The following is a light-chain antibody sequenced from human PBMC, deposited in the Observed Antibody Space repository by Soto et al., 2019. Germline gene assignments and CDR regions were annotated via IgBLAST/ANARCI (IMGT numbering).Light chain of an antibody. CDR2: EVS. CDR1: SSDVGSYKY. CDR3: SSFAGSNNGI. Sequence: QSALTQTPSASGSPGQSVTISCTGTSSDVGSYKYVSWYQQHPGKAPKLVIYEVSKRPSGVPDRFSGSKSGNTASLTVSGLKAEDEADYYCSSFAGSNNGIFGGGTKVTVL. V-gene: IGLV2-8*01. J-gene: IGLJ2*01.